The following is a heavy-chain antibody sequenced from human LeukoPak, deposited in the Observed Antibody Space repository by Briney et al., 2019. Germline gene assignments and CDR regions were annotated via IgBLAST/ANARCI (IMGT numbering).Heavy chain of an antibody. CDR2: VKEDGSKK. D-gene: IGHD5-24*01. CDR1: GFTFSTYW. CDR3: ARWRGVQSEFVY. Sequence: GGSLRLSCAAPGFTFSTYWMSWVRQAPGKGLEWVASVKEDGSKKEYVDSVKGRFTISRDNAKNSVYLQMNTLRAEDTAVYYCARWRGVQSEFVYWGQGALVTVSS. V-gene: IGHV3-7*01. J-gene: IGHJ4*02.